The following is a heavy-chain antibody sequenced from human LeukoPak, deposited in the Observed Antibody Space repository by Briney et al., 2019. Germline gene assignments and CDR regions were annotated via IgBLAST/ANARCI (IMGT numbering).Heavy chain of an antibody. CDR2: LYSDGDT. V-gene: IGHV3-53*01. J-gene: IGHJ4*02. CDR3: ARGVEPLAANTLAY. D-gene: IGHD1-14*01. Sequence: GGSLRLSCAASGFTVISNDMTWVRQAPGKGLEWVSVLYSDGDTKYADSVQGRFTISRDNSKNTLYLEMNSLSPDDTAVYYCARGVEPLAANTLAYWGQGTLVTVSS. CDR1: GFTVISND.